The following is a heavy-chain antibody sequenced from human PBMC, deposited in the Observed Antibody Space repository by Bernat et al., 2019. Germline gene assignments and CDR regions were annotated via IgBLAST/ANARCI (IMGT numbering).Heavy chain of an antibody. CDR3: GHHRPVTDGWRVDY. D-gene: IGHD2-21*02. Sequence: QITVKESGPALVKPTQTLTLTCTFSGFSLATRGVAVGWIRQPPGEALEWLALIYWHSDTRYSPSLKSRLSISKDTSKGQVVLTLTNMGPAGTGTYDCGHHRPVTDGWRVDYWGQGTLVTGSS. CDR1: GFSLATRGVA. V-gene: IGHV2-5*01. J-gene: IGHJ4*02. CDR2: IYWHSDT.